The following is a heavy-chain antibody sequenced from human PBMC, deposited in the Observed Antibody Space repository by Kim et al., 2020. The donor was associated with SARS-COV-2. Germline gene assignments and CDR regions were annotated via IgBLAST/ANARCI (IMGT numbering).Heavy chain of an antibody. CDR2: ISAYNGNT. J-gene: IGHJ4*02. CDR1: GYTFISYG. CDR3: ARVRVVVPAAMIGGYFDY. D-gene: IGHD2-2*01. V-gene: IGHV1-18*01. Sequence: ASVKVSCKAPGYTFISYGISWVRQAPGQGREWMGWISAYNGNTNYAQKLQGRVTMTTDTSTSTAYMELSSLRSDDTAVYYFARVRVVVPAAMIGGYFDYWGQGTLVTVSS.